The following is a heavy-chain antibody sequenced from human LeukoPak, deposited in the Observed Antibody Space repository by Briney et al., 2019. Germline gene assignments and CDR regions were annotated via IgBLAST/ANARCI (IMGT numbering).Heavy chain of an antibody. CDR1: GYTFTSYY. J-gene: IGHJ6*03. V-gene: IGHV1-2*02. CDR3: ARDRPLIVVVSAMDV. D-gene: IGHD2-2*01. CDR2: INPNSGGT. Sequence: ASVKVSCKASGYTFTSYYMHWVRQAPGQGLEWMGWINPNSGGTNYAQKFQGRVTMTRDTSISTAYMELSRLRSDDTAVYCCARDRPLIVVVSAMDVWGKGTTVTVSS.